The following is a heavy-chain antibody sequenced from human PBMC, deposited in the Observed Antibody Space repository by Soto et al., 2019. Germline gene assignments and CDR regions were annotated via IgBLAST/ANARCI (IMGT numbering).Heavy chain of an antibody. V-gene: IGHV3-30*18. D-gene: IGHD3-22*01. CDR2: ISYDGSNK. CDR1: GFTFSGYG. J-gene: IGHJ2*01. CDR3: AKDPKPLQPYYDRSGYYSVPRGRGNWYFDL. Sequence: QEQLVESGGGVVQPGRSLRLSCAASGFTFSGYGMHWVRQAPGKGLEWVAVISYDGSNKYYGDTAKGRFTISRDNSKNTLYLQMNSLRVEDTAIYNCAKDPKPLQPYYDRSGYYSVPRGRGNWYFDLWGRGTLVTVSS.